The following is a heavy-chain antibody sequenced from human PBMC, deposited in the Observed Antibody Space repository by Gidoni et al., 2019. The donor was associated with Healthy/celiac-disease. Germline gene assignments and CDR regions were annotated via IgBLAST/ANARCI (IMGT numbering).Heavy chain of an antibody. CDR2: ISGSGGRT. V-gene: IGHV3-23*01. CDR1: GFRFSNNA. J-gene: IGHJ5*02. D-gene: IGHD6-19*01. Sequence: EVQLLESGGGLVQPGGSLRSSCAASGFRFSNNAMRWVRQAPGKGLEWVSAISGSGGRTYYADSVKGRFTISRDNSKNTLYLQMNSLRAEDTAVYYCAKPTGYSSGWLGPWGQGTLVTVSS. CDR3: AKPTGYSSGWLGP.